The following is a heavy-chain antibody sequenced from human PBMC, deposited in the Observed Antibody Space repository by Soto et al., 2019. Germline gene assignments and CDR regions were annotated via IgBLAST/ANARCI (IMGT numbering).Heavy chain of an antibody. CDR1: GFTFSSYG. D-gene: IGHD3-3*01. J-gene: IGHJ4*02. CDR2: IWYDGSNK. Sequence: GGSLRLSCAASGFTFSSYGMHWVRQAPGKGLEWVAVIWYDGSNKYYADSVKGRFTISRDNSKNTLYLQMNSLRAEDTAVYYCARGGYDFWSGYNSDYWGQGTLVTVSS. V-gene: IGHV3-33*01. CDR3: ARGGYDFWSGYNSDY.